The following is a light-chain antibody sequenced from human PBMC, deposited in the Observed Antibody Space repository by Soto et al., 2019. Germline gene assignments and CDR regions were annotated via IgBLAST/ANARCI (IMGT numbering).Light chain of an antibody. Sequence: DIQMTQSPSTLSAFVGDTVTITCRASQSISNWLAWYQQKPGKAPNLLIYDASNLEGGVPSRFSGSGSGTEFTLTINSLQSDDFATYYCQHYNSYSGTFGQGTKVEVK. CDR1: QSISNW. V-gene: IGKV1-5*01. J-gene: IGKJ1*01. CDR2: DAS. CDR3: QHYNSYSGT.